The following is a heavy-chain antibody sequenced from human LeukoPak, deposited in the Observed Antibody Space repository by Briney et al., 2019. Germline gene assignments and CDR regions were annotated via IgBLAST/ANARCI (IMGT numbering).Heavy chain of an antibody. CDR2: IIPIFGTA. V-gene: IGHV1-69*13. CDR3: ARTPTYCGGDCWIDY. D-gene: IGHD2-21*01. Sequence: SVKVSCKASGGTFSSYAISWVRQAPGQGPEWMGGIIPIFGTANYAQKFQGRVTITADESTSTAYMELSSLRSEDTAVYYYARTPTYCGGDCWIDYWGQGTLVTVSS. CDR1: GGTFSSYA. J-gene: IGHJ4*02.